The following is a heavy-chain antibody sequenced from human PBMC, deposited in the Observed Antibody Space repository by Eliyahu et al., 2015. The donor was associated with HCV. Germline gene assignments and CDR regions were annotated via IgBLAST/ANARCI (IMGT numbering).Heavy chain of an antibody. V-gene: IGHV3-13*01. CDR2: IGTAGDT. CDR1: GFXFXSYD. J-gene: IGHJ3*02. Sequence: EVQLVESGGGLVQPGGSLRLSCAAXGFXFXSYDMHWVRQAXGKGLEWVSAIGTAGDTYYPGSVKGRFTISRENAKNSLYLQMNSLRAEDTAVYYCARGPGWGGSYSAFDIWGQGTMVTVSS. D-gene: IGHD1-26*01. CDR3: ARGPGWGGSYSAFDI.